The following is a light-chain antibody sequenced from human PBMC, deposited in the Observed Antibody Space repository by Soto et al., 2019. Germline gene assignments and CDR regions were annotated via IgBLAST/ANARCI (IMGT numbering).Light chain of an antibody. V-gene: IGKV3-20*01. J-gene: IGKJ2*01. CDR2: GAS. CDR1: QSVSSSY. Sequence: EIVLTQSPGTLSLSPGERATLSCRASQSVSSSYLAWYQQKPGQAPRLLIYGASSRATGITDRFSGSGSGTDFTLTISRLEPEDFAVYYCQRDGSSTTFGQGTKLEIK. CDR3: QRDGSSTT.